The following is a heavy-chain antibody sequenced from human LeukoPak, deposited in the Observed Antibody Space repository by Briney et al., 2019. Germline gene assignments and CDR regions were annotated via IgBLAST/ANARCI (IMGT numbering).Heavy chain of an antibody. V-gene: IGHV3-11*05. CDR2: ISSSSSYT. Sequence: GGYLRLSCAASGFTFSDYYMSWIRQAPGKGLEWVSYISSSSSYTNYADSVKGRFTISRANARNSLYLQMNSLRAEDTAVYYCARGVIVVTSYREFDYWGQGTLVTVSS. J-gene: IGHJ4*02. CDR1: GFTFSDYY. CDR3: ARGVIVVTSYREFDY. D-gene: IGHD3-22*01.